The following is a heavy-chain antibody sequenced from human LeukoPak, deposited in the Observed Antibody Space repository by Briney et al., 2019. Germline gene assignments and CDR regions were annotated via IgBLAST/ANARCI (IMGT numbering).Heavy chain of an antibody. D-gene: IGHD5-18*01. CDR1: GFTFSSYG. CDR2: IRYDGSNK. Sequence: PGGSLRLSCAASGFTFSSYGMHWVRQAPGKGLEWVAFIRYDGSNKYYADSVKGRFTISRDNSKNTLYLQMNRLRAEDTAVYYCAKDRGYSYGKNPDAFDIWGQGTMVTVSS. J-gene: IGHJ3*02. CDR3: AKDRGYSYGKNPDAFDI. V-gene: IGHV3-30*02.